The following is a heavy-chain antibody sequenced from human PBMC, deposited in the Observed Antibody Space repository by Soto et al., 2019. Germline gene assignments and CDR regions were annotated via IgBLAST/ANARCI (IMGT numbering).Heavy chain of an antibody. CDR1: GYTFTSYG. Sequence: ASVKLSCEASGYTFTSYGISWVRQAPGQGLEWMGWISAYNGNTNYAQKLQGRVTMTTDTSTSTAYMELRSLRSDDTAVYYCARESPATDAFDIWGQGTMVTVSS. J-gene: IGHJ3*02. V-gene: IGHV1-18*01. D-gene: IGHD2-2*01. CDR2: ISAYNGNT. CDR3: ARESPATDAFDI.